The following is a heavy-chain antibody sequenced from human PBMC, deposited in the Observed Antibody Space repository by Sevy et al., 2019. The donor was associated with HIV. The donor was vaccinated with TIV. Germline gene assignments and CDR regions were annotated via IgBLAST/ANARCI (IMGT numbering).Heavy chain of an antibody. CDR2: IQFDGSSR. CDR1: GFTFSYSG. D-gene: IGHD2-8*02. Sequence: GGSLRLSCAASGFTFSYSGMHWVRQAPGKGLEWVTFIQFDGSSRYYAESMKGRFTILRDNTKNTLYLQMNSLRRDDTAVYYCAKNTAAVGVGGFDYWGQGALVTVSS. J-gene: IGHJ4*02. CDR3: AKNTAAVGVGGFDY. V-gene: IGHV3-30*02.